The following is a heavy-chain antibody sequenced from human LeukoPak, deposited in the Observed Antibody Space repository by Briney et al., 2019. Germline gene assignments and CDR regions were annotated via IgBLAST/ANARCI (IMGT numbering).Heavy chain of an antibody. CDR3: ARKVPNDSSGYYYRGQFDP. D-gene: IGHD3-22*01. CDR2: IIPIFGTT. Sequence: SVKVSCKASGYTFTGYYMHWVRQAPGQGLEWMGGIIPIFGTTNYAQKFQGRVTITADKSTSTAYMELSSLRSEDTAVYYCARKVPNDSSGYYYRGQFDPWGQGTLVTVSS. J-gene: IGHJ5*02. V-gene: IGHV1-69*06. CDR1: GYTFTGYY.